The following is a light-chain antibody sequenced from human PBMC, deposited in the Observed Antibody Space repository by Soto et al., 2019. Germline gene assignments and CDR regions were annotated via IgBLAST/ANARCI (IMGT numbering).Light chain of an antibody. CDR1: QSVSSY. CDR2: GTS. CDR3: QHYSRTLPWT. J-gene: IGKJ1*01. V-gene: IGKV3-20*01. Sequence: EIVLTQSPGTLSLSPGERATLSCRASQSVSSYLAWYQQKPGQAPRLLMFGTSSRATDIPDRFGGSGSGTDFTLTISRLEPEDFAVYYCQHYSRTLPWTFGQGTKVDIK.